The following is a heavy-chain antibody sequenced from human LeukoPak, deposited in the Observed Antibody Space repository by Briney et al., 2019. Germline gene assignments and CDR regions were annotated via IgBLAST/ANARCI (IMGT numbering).Heavy chain of an antibody. V-gene: IGHV4-30-2*01. D-gene: IGHD3-9*01. J-gene: IGHJ5*02. Sequence: PSETLSLTCAVSGGSISSGGYSWSWIRQPPGKGLEWIGYIYHSGSTYYNPSLKSRVTISVDRSKNQFSLKLSSVTAADTAVYYCARGRRTYYDILARFDPWGQGTLVTVSS. CDR3: ARGRRTYYDILARFDP. CDR2: IYHSGST. CDR1: GGSISSGGYS.